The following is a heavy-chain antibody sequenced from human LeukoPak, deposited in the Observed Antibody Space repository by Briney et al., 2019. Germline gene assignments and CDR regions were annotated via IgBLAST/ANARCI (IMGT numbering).Heavy chain of an antibody. D-gene: IGHD4-17*01. Sequence: GGSLRLSCAASGFTFSSYAMSWVRQAPGKGLEWVSAISGSGGSTYYADSVKGRFTISRDNSKNTLYLQMNSLRAVDTAVYYCALNKYGDYEEYYFDYWGQGTLVTVSS. CDR2: ISGSGGST. J-gene: IGHJ4*02. CDR1: GFTFSSYA. CDR3: ALNKYGDYEEYYFDY. V-gene: IGHV3-23*01.